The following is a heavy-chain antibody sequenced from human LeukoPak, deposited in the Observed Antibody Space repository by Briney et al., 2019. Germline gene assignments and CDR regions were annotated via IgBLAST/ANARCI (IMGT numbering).Heavy chain of an antibody. CDR3: ARILMVGAFDI. Sequence: SGGSLRLSCAASGFTFSSYWMNWVRQAPGKGLEWVSSISSSSSYIYYADSVKGRFTISRDNAKNSLYLQMNSLRAEDTAVYYCARILMVGAFDIWGQGTMVTVSS. D-gene: IGHD2-8*01. V-gene: IGHV3-21*01. CDR1: GFTFSSYW. CDR2: ISSSSSYI. J-gene: IGHJ3*02.